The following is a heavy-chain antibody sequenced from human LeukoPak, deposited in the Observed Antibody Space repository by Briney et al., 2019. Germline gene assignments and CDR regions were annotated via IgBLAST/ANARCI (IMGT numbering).Heavy chain of an antibody. Sequence: GGSLRLFCAASGFTFSDLYMSWIRQAPGKGLEWVSYIGGGGYTIYYADSVKGRFTISRDNAKNSLYLQMNSLRAEDTAVYYCARVGGNSDHDYWGQGTLVTVSS. V-gene: IGHV3-11*01. CDR2: IGGGGYTI. D-gene: IGHD4-23*01. CDR1: GFTFSDLY. J-gene: IGHJ4*02. CDR3: ARVGGNSDHDY.